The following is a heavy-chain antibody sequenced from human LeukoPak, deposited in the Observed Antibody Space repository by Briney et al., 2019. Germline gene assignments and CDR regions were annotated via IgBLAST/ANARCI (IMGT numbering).Heavy chain of an antibody. D-gene: IGHD3-10*01. V-gene: IGHV6-1*01. CDR1: GDSVSTNSGG. CDR3: VRGVADSYGQFDN. J-gene: IGHJ4*02. Sequence: SQTLSLTCVISGDSVSTNSGGWNWIRQSPSRGLEWLGRTYYSRSNWYNDYAVSVKSRITINPDTSKNQFSLQLNSVTPEDTAVYYCVRGVADSYGQFDNWGQGTLVTVSS. CDR2: TYYSRSNWYN.